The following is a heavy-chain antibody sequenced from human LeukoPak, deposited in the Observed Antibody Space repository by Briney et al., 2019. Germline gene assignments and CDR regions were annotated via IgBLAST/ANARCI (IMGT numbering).Heavy chain of an antibody. Sequence: SETLSLTCAVYGGSFSGYYWSWIRQPPGKGLEWIGEINHSGSTNYNPSLKSRVTISVDTSKNQFSLKLSSVTAGDTAVYYCARGGRWFRFNYYYYYMDVWGKGTTVTVSS. D-gene: IGHD3-10*01. CDR3: ARGGRWFRFNYYYYYMDV. CDR1: GGSFSGYY. J-gene: IGHJ6*03. V-gene: IGHV4-34*01. CDR2: INHSGST.